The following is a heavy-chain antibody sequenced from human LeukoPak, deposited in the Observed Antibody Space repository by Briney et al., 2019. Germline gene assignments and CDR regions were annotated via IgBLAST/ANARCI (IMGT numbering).Heavy chain of an antibody. J-gene: IGHJ4*02. CDR2: INHSGST. CDR1: GGSFSGYY. V-gene: IGHV4-34*01. CDR3: APTYSYTGGGYDY. Sequence: PSETLSLTCAVYGGSFSGYYWSWIRQPPGKGLEWIGEINHSGSTNYNPSLKSRVTISVDTSKNQFSLKLSSVTAADTAVYYCAPTYSYTGGGYDYWGQGTLVTVSS. D-gene: IGHD5-18*01.